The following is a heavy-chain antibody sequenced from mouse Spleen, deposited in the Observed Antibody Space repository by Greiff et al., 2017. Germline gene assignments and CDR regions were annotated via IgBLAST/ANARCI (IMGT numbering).Heavy chain of an antibody. V-gene: IGHV1-69*01. Sequence: QVQLQQPGAELVMPGASVKLSCKASGYTFTSYWMHWVKQRPGQGLEWIGEIDPSDSYTNYNQKFKGKATLTVDKSSSTAYMQLSSLTSEDSAVYYCAREGVPGTRDYWGQGTTLTVSS. CDR1: GYTFTSYW. D-gene: IGHD4-1*01. CDR3: AREGVPGTRDY. J-gene: IGHJ2*01. CDR2: IDPSDSYT.